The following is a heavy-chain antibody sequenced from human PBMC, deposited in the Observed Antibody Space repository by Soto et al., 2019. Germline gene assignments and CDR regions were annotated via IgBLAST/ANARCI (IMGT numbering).Heavy chain of an antibody. V-gene: IGHV4-59*01. D-gene: IGHD6-6*01. CDR3: ARVVAPRPTPYTCFDP. CDR1: GGSISSYY. CDR2: IYYSGST. Sequence: PSETLSLTCTVSGGSISSYYWSWIRQPPGKGLEWIGYIYYSGSTNYNPSLKSRVTISVDTSKNQFSLKLSSVTAADTAVYYCARVVAPRPTPYTCFDPGGKGTRVTVPS. J-gene: IGHJ5*02.